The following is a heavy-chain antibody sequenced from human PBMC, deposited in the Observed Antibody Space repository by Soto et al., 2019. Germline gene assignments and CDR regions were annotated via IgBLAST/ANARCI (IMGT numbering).Heavy chain of an antibody. CDR2: ISGSGGST. V-gene: IGHV3-23*01. CDR3: ARDRGHGDRMAV. CDR1: GFTFSSYA. J-gene: IGHJ6*01. Sequence: PGGSLRLSCAASGFTFSSYAMSWVRQAPGKVLEWVSAISGSGGSTYYADSVKGRFTISRGNSKNTLYLQMNSLRAEDTAVYYCARDRGHGDRMAVSGQGTTVTGSS. D-gene: IGHD3-10*01.